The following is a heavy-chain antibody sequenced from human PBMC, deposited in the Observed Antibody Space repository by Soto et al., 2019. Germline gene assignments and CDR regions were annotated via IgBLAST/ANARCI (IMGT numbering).Heavy chain of an antibody. Sequence: QVQLQESGPGLVKPSETLSLTCSVSGGSISGFHWSWIRQPPGKGLEWIGYVYYTGSTNYNPSFKSRVTISVDTSKNQFSLKLTSVTAADTAVYYCVRWVGHFDFWGQGNLVTVSS. D-gene: IGHD1-26*01. CDR1: GGSISGFH. CDR2: VYYTGST. CDR3: VRWVGHFDF. J-gene: IGHJ4*02. V-gene: IGHV4-59*03.